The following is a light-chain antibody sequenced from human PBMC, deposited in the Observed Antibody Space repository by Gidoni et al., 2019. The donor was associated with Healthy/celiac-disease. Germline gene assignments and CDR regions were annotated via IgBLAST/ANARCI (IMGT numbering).Light chain of an antibody. Sequence: QSVLPQPPSASGPPGQRVTIPCSGSSSNIGSNTVNWYQQLPGTAPKLLIYSNNQRPSGVPDRFSGSKSGTSASLAISGLQSEDEADYYCAAWDDSLNGVVFGGGTKLTVL. CDR2: SNN. J-gene: IGLJ2*01. CDR1: SSNIGSNT. CDR3: AAWDDSLNGVV. V-gene: IGLV1-44*01.